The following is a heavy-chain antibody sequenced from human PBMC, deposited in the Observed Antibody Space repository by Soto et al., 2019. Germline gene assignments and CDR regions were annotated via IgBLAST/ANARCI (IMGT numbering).Heavy chain of an antibody. V-gene: IGHV3-43*01. CDR1: GFTFDDYT. Sequence: GGSLRLSCAASGFTFDDYTMHWVRQAPGKGLEWVSLISWDGGSTYYADSVKGRFTISRDNSKNSLYLQMNSLRTEDTALYYCAKGPREYGSSSYFDYWGQGTLVTVSS. J-gene: IGHJ4*02. D-gene: IGHD6-6*01. CDR2: ISWDGGST. CDR3: AKGPREYGSSSYFDY.